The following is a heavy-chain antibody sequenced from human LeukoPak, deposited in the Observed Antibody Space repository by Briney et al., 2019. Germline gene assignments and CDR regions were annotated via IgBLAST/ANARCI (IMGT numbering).Heavy chain of an antibody. Sequence: SVNLSCKASGYTFTSYGISWVRQAPGQGLEWVGWISAYNGNTNYAQKLQGRVTMTTDTSTSTAYMELRSLRSDDTAVYYCARDGLLWFGELLFDYWGQGTLVTVSS. CDR1: GYTFTSYG. V-gene: IGHV1-18*04. CDR3: ARDGLLWFGELLFDY. D-gene: IGHD3-10*01. CDR2: ISAYNGNT. J-gene: IGHJ4*02.